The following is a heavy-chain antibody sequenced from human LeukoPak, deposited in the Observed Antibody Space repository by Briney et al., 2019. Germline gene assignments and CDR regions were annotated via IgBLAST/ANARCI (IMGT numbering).Heavy chain of an antibody. Sequence: KPSETLSLTCTVSGGFISSYYWSWMRQPPGKGLEWIGYIYYSGNTNYNPSLKSRVTISVDTSKNQFSLKLSPVPAADTAVYYCARRYIVVVPAAKRWLTANWFDPWGQGTLVTVSS. V-gene: IGHV4-59*08. CDR2: IYYSGNT. CDR3: ARRYIVVVPAAKRWLTANWFDP. J-gene: IGHJ5*02. CDR1: GGFISSYY. D-gene: IGHD2-2*01.